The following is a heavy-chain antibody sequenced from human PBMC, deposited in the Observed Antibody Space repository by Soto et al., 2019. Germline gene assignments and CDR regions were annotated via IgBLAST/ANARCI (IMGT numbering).Heavy chain of an antibody. V-gene: IGHV3-74*01. CDR1: GFTFNIYW. J-gene: IGHJ6*02. D-gene: IGHD2-2*01. CDR2: INSDGSST. Sequence: GGSLRLSCAASGFTFNIYWMHWVRQAPGKGLVWVSRINSDGSSTNYADSVKGRFTISTDNAKNTLYLQMNSLRAEDTAVYYCARGMGSMSDYYYGMDVWGQGTTVTVSS. CDR3: ARGMGSMSDYYYGMDV.